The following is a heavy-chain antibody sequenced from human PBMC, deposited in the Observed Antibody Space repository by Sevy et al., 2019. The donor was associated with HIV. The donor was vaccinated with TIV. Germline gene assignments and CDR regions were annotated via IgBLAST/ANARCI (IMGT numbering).Heavy chain of an antibody. J-gene: IGHJ4*02. V-gene: IGHV3-33*01. CDR1: GFIFSNYV. CDR3: TRGPAIDYGDYTPPPEYYFDY. Sequence: GGSLRLSCAASGFIFSNYVMHWVRQAPGKGLEWVAVIWYDGNNKYYADSVKGRFTISRDNFKDTLYLQMNSLRAEDTAVYYCTRGPAIDYGDYTPPPEYYFDYWGQGTLVTVSS. CDR2: IWYDGNNK. D-gene: IGHD4-17*01.